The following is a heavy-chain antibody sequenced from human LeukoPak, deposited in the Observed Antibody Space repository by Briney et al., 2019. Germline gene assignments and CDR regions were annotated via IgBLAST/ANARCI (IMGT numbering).Heavy chain of an antibody. CDR3: ARGTYSSSLESYYFDY. V-gene: IGHV3-21*01. J-gene: IGHJ4*02. CDR1: GFTFSSYS. Sequence: GGSLRLSCAASGFTFSSYSMNWVRQAPGKGLEWVSSISSSSSYIYYADSVKGRFTISTDNAKNSLYLQMNSLRAEDTAVYYCARGTYSSSLESYYFDYWGQGTLVTVSS. D-gene: IGHD6-6*01. CDR2: ISSSSSYI.